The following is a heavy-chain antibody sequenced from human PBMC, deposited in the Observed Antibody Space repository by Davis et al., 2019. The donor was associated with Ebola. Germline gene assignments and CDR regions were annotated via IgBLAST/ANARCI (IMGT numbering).Heavy chain of an antibody. CDR2: IHYSGNT. D-gene: IGHD3-22*01. J-gene: IGHJ4*02. CDR1: GGSISNSY. V-gene: IGHV4-59*01. CDR3: SRVRDSSGYSINYFDY. Sequence: MPSETLSLTCTVSGGSISNSYWSWIWQPPGTGPAWIGYIHYSGNTHYNTSHAIRITISVDTSTNQFSLKLSSVTAADKAVYYCSRVRDSSGYSINYFDYWGQGTLVTVSS.